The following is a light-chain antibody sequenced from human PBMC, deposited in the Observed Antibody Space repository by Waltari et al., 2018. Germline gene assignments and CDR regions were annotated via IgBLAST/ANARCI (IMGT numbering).Light chain of an antibody. J-gene: IGLJ3*02. CDR2: EDN. Sequence: SYELKQPPSVSMSPGQTARITCSGEAFPKKFASWFQQKSGQAPVLVMYEDNKRPSGIPQKFSGSSSGTVATLTISGAQLEDEADYYCYSTDNSGHGVFGGGTKVTVL. V-gene: IGLV3-10*01. CDR3: YSTDNSGHGV. CDR1: AFPKKF.